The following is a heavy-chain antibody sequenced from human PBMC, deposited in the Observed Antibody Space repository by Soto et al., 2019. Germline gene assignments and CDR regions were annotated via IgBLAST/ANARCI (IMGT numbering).Heavy chain of an antibody. CDR3: AGLRGYAGSPIAY. CDR1: GGSIISGD. V-gene: IGHV4-59*01. CDR2: ISYSGNT. D-gene: IGHD2-15*01. Sequence: SETLSLTCTVSGGSIISGDWSWIRQPPGKGLEWIGYISYSGNTNYNPSLKSRVTMSVDTTKNQFSLRLSSVTTADTAVYYCAGLRGYAGSPIAYWGQGTMVTVSS. J-gene: IGHJ4*02.